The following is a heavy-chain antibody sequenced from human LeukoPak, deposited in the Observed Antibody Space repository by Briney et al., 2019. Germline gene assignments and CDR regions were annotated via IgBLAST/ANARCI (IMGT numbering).Heavy chain of an antibody. D-gene: IGHD1-26*01. J-gene: IGHJ4*03. CDR2: ISATGFTT. CDR3: TKDVQVGPTRGFFHF. CDR1: GFTFSSHT. Sequence: GGSLRLSCAASGFTFSSHTMSWVRQAPGKGLEWISVISATGFTTYHTDSVKGRFTISRDNSKNMLYLQMDGLRAEDTAIYFCTKDVQVGPTRGFFHFWGQGTLVTVTS. V-gene: IGHV3-23*01.